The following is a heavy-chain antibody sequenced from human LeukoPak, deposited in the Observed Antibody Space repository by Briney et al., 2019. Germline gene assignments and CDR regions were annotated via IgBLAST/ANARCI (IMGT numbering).Heavy chain of an antibody. J-gene: IGHJ6*02. Sequence: GGSLRLSCAASGFTFSSYWMSWVRQAPGKGLEWVANIKQDGSEKYYVDSVKGRFTISRDNAKNSLYLQMNSLRAEDTALYYCAKDVTKGSSWYYGMDVWGQGTTVTVFS. D-gene: IGHD6-13*01. CDR3: AKDVTKGSSWYYGMDV. V-gene: IGHV3-7*03. CDR1: GFTFSSYW. CDR2: IKQDGSEK.